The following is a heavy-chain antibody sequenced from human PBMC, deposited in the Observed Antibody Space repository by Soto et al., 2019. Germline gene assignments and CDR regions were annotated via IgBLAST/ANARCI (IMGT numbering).Heavy chain of an antibody. D-gene: IGHD3-10*01. J-gene: IGHJ4*02. CDR3: ASEDYYGSGSYYSSIDY. CDR2: IIPILGIA. CDR1: GGTFSSYT. Sequence: GASVKVSCKASGGTFSSYTISWVRKAPGQELEWMGRIIPILGIANYAQKFQGRVTITADKSTSSAYMELSSLRSEDTAVYYCASEDYYGSGSYYSSIDYWGQGTLVTVSS. V-gene: IGHV1-69*02.